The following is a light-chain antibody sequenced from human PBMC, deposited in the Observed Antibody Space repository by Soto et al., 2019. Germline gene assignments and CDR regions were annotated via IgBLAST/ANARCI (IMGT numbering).Light chain of an antibody. V-gene: IGLV2-14*01. J-gene: IGLJ3*02. CDR3: SSLTNSNTLL. CDR1: RSDIGDYNY. CDR2: EVN. Sequence: QSALTQPASVSGSPGQSVTISCTGTRSDIGDYNYVSWYQQHPGKVPKLLIYEVNKRPSGVSNRFSGSKSANSASLTISGLQAEDEADYYCSSLTNSNTLLFGGGTKATVL.